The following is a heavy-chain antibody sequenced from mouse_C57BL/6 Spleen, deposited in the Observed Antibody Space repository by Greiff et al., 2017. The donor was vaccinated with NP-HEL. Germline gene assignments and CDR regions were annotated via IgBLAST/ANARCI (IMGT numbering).Heavy chain of an antibody. CDR3: ARKGIYYGNSWFAY. V-gene: IGHV1-39*01. CDR1: GYSFTDYN. J-gene: IGHJ3*01. CDR2: INPNYGTT. D-gene: IGHD2-1*01. Sequence: VHVKQSGPELVKPGASVKISCKASGYSFTDYNMNWVKQSNGKSLEWIGVINPNYGTTSYNQKFKGKATLTVDQSSSTAYMQLNSLTSEDSAVYYCARKGIYYGNSWFAYWGQGTLVTVSA.